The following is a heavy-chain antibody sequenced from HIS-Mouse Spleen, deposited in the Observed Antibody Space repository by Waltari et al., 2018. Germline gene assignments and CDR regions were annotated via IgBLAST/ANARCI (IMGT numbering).Heavy chain of an antibody. CDR3: ARGAHWGLGYYFDY. D-gene: IGHD7-27*01. V-gene: IGHV4-59*01. CDR2: IYYSGST. J-gene: IGHJ4*02. CDR1: GGPISSYY. Sequence: QVQLQESGPGLVKPSETLSLTCTVPGGPISSYYWTWLRQPPGKGLEWIGYIYYSGSTNYNPSLKSRVTISVDTSKNQFSLKLSSVTAADTAVYYCARGAHWGLGYYFDYWGQGTLVTVSS.